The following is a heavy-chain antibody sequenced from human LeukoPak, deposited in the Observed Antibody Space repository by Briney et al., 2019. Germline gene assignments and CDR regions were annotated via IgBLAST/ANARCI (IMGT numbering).Heavy chain of an antibody. J-gene: IGHJ5*02. CDR1: GFTFSSYS. D-gene: IGHD4-17*01. V-gene: IGHV3-21*01. Sequence: PGGSLRLSCAASGFTFSSYSMNWVRQAPGKGLEWVSSISSSSSYIYYADSVKGRFTISRDNAKNSLYLQMNSLRAEDTAVYYCARGPYDYGDYVIMNNWFDPWGQGTLVTVSS. CDR2: ISSSSSYI. CDR3: ARGPYDYGDYVIMNNWFDP.